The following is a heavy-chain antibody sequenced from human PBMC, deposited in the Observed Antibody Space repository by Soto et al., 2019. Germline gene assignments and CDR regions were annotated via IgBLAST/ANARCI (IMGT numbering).Heavy chain of an antibody. V-gene: IGHV3-23*01. D-gene: IGHD3-3*01. Sequence: GGSLRLSCAASGFTFSSYAMSWVRQAPGKGLEWVSAISGSGGSTYYADSVKGRFTISRDNSKNTLYLQMNSLRAEDTAVYYCAKGADAPYDFWSGYPTLGYWGQGTLVTVSS. CDR3: AKGADAPYDFWSGYPTLGY. CDR1: GFTFSSYA. J-gene: IGHJ4*02. CDR2: ISGSGGST.